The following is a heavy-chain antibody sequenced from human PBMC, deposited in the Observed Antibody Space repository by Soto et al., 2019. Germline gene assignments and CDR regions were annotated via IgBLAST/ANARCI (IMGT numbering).Heavy chain of an antibody. CDR3: ARSADSTYYYDSSGYYYPSYWYFDL. Sequence: SVKVSCKASGGTFSSYAISWVRQAPGQGLEWMGGIIPIFGTANYAQKFQGRVTITADESTSTAYMELSSLRSEDTAVYYCARSADSTYYYDSSGYYYPSYWYFDLWGRGTLVTVSS. D-gene: IGHD3-22*01. CDR1: GGTFSSYA. J-gene: IGHJ2*01. V-gene: IGHV1-69*13. CDR2: IIPIFGTA.